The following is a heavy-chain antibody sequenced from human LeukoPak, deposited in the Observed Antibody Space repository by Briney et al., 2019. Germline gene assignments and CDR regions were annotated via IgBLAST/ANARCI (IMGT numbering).Heavy chain of an antibody. CDR2: ISAYNGNT. V-gene: IGHV1-18*01. D-gene: IGHD3-22*01. CDR3: ARSDSSGYLTFFDY. J-gene: IGHJ4*02. Sequence: ASVKVSCKASGYTFTSYGISWVRQAPGQGLEWMGWISAYNGNTNYAQKLQGRVTMTTDTSTSTAYMELRSLRSDYTAVYYCARSDSSGYLTFFDYWGQGTLVTVSS. CDR1: GYTFTSYG.